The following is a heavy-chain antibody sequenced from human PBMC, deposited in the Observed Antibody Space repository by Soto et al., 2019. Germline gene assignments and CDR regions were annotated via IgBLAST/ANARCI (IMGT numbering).Heavy chain of an antibody. CDR2: IVNDGSEQ. D-gene: IGHD1-1*01. CDR1: GFSFSTHG. CDR3: ARDDNNADAGLDH. J-gene: IGHJ4*02. V-gene: IGHV3-33*01. Sequence: QVQLVEAGGGVVRPGRSLRLSCAATGFSFSTHGMHWVRQAPGKGLEWVAVIVNDGSEQDYSDSVKGRFTISRDNSKNTLYLQMNNLRAEDTAVYCCARDDNNADAGLDHWGQGIVVTVSS.